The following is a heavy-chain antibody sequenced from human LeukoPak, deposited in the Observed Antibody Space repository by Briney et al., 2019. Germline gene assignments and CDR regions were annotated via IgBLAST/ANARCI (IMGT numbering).Heavy chain of an antibody. J-gene: IGHJ4*02. D-gene: IGHD5-18*01. V-gene: IGHV4-30-4*01. CDR2: IYYSGST. Sequence: PSQTLSLTCTVSGGSISSGDYYWSWIRQPPGKGLEWIGYIYYSGSTYYNPSLESRVTISVDTFKNQFSLKLSSVTAADTAVYYCARDPRVDTAMVPYYFDYWGQGTLVTVSS. CDR1: GGSISSGDYY. CDR3: ARDPRVDTAMVPYYFDY.